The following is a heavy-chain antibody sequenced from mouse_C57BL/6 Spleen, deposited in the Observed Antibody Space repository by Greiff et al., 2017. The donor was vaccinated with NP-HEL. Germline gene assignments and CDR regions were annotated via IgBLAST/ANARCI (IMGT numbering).Heavy chain of an antibody. CDR1: GYSFTGYY. Sequence: VHVKQSGPELVKPGASVKISCKASGYSFTGYYMHWVKQSHGNILDWIGYIYPYNGVSSYNQKFKGKATLTVDKSSSTAYMELRSLTSEDSSVYYWAGGTGGYYFDYWGQGTTLTVSS. J-gene: IGHJ2*01. CDR3: AGGTGGYYFDY. D-gene: IGHD3-3*01. CDR2: IYPYNGVS. V-gene: IGHV1-31*01.